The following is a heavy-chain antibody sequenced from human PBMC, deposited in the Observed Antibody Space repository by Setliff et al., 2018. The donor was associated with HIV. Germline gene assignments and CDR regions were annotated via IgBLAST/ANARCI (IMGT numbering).Heavy chain of an antibody. V-gene: IGHV4-39*07. CDR3: ARVQMAYAAFDV. CDR2: IYYSGTT. Sequence: LSLTCPVSGGTISSSDYYWGWIRQPPGKGLEWIGSIYYSGTTYYNPSLKSRVTLSVDTSKHQFSLKLSSVTAADTAVYYCARVQMAYAAFDVWGQGTMVTVSS. J-gene: IGHJ3*01. D-gene: IGHD4-17*01. CDR1: GGTISSSDYY.